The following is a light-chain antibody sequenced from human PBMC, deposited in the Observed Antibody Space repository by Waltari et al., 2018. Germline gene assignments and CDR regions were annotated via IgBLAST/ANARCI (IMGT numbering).Light chain of an antibody. CDR2: WAS. CDR1: QTVLYSANNKNY. Sequence: DIVMTQSPDSLAVSLGERATINCKSSQTVLYSANNKNYLTWYQTKPGQPPKLLISWASNRESGVPDRVTGSGSGTDFTLTISSLQAEDVAVYYCQQHYTTPWTFGQGTKVEIK. V-gene: IGKV4-1*01. J-gene: IGKJ1*01. CDR3: QQHYTTPWT.